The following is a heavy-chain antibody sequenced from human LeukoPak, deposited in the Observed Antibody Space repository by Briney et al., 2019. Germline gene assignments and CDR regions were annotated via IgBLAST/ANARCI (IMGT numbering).Heavy chain of an antibody. CDR1: GFSFSTSGVG. CDR2: IYWDEDK. CDR3: ARSPYYDILTGSRGTFDH. V-gene: IGHV2-5*02. J-gene: IGHJ4*02. Sequence: ESGPTLVNPTQTLTLTCTFSGFSFSTSGVGVGWIRQPPGKALEWLAVIYWDEDKRYRPSLKSRLTITKDTSKNQVVLTMTNMDPVDTATYYCARSPYYDILTGSRGTFDHWGRGILVTVSS. D-gene: IGHD3-9*01.